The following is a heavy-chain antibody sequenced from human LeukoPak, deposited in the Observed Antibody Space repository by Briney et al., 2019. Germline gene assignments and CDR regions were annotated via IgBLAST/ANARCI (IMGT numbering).Heavy chain of an antibody. V-gene: IGHV3-7*01. J-gene: IGHJ4*02. D-gene: IGHD3-10*01. CDR2: IKQDGSEK. CDR3: ARVGGELMFDY. Sequence: GGSLRLSYAASGFTFSSYWMSWVRQAPGKGLEWVANIKQDGSEKYYVDSVKGRFTISRDNAKNSLYLQMNSLRAEDTAVYYCARVGGELMFDYWGQGTLVTVSS. CDR1: GFTFSSYW.